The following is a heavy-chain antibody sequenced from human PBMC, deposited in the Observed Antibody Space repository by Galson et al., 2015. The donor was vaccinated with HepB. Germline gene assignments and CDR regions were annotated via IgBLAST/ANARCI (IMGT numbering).Heavy chain of an antibody. CDR3: AKDRLGYNLGYFDD. CDR2: ISGSGDST. V-gene: IGHV3-23*01. CDR1: GFTFRMYA. D-gene: IGHD5-24*01. J-gene: IGHJ4*02. Sequence: SLRLSCAASGFTFRMYAMRWVRQAPGEGLECVSAISGSGDSTDYADSVKGRFTISRDNSKYTLYLQVDSLRADDTAVYYCAKDRLGYNLGYFDDWGQGTLVTVSS.